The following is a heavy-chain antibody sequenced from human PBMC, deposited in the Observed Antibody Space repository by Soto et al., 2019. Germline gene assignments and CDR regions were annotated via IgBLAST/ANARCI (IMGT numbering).Heavy chain of an antibody. V-gene: IGHV4-4*07. CDR3: ARLEGSGISDY. CDR2: MSITENT. J-gene: IGHJ4*02. CDR1: GASISDYY. D-gene: IGHD1-20*01. Sequence: QVQLQESGPGLVKPSETLSLICSVSGASISDYYWTWIRQPAGGGLEWIGRMSITENTDYNPSLEGRVTMSVDTSRNQFSLQRTSVTAADTARYYCARLEGSGISDYWGQGTPVTVSS.